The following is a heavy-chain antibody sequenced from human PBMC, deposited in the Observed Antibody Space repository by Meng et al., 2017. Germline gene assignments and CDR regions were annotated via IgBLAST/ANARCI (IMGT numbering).Heavy chain of an antibody. D-gene: IGHD1-1*01. Sequence: VQLVESGGVLLQPGGSIRSSCASSGFTFNNYWMHWVRQVPGKGLVWVSRISGDGSITNYADSVKGRFTISRDNAKNTLYLQMNSLRPEDTAVYYCLDEAPRSDYWGQGSLVTVSS. J-gene: IGHJ4*02. CDR3: LDEAPRSDY. CDR2: ISGDGSIT. CDR1: GFTFNNYW. V-gene: IGHV3-74*01.